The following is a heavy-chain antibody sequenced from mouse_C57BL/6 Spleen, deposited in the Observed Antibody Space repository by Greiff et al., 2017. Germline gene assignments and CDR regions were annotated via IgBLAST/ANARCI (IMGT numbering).Heavy chain of an antibody. D-gene: IGHD1-1*01. CDR3: ARGITPPYAMDY. Sequence: VQRVESGAELVKPGASVKISCKASGYAFSSYWLNWVKQRPGKGLEWIGQIYPGDGDTNYNGKFKGKATLTADKSSSTAYMQLSSLTSEDSAVYFCARGITPPYAMDYWGQGTSVTVSS. CDR1: GYAFSSYW. CDR2: IYPGDGDT. J-gene: IGHJ4*01. V-gene: IGHV1-80*01.